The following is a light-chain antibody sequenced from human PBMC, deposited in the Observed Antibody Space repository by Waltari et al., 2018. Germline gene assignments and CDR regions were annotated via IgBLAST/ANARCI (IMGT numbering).Light chain of an antibody. Sequence: QSALTQPRSVSGSPGQSVTISCSGTSSDVGSYNFVSWYQQHPGNAPKLLIYDVVKRPSGVPVRFSGSKSGNTASLPISGLQTEDESDYYCCSYAGSYTVVFGGGTQLTVL. J-gene: IGLJ7*01. V-gene: IGLV2-11*01. CDR2: DVV. CDR1: SSDVGSYNF. CDR3: CSYAGSYTVV.